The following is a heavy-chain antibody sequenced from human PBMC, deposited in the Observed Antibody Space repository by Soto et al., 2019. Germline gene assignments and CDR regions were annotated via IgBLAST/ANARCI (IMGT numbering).Heavy chain of an antibody. D-gene: IGHD6-6*01. J-gene: IGHJ4*02. V-gene: IGHV3-33*01. CDR3: ARDPGMGIAARPSFFDY. CDR1: GFTFSSYG. Sequence: QVQLVESGGGVVQPGRSLRLSCAAYGFTFSSYGMHWVRQAPGKGLEWVAVIWYDGSNKYYADSVKGRFTISRDNSKNTLYLQMNSLRAEDTAVYYCARDPGMGIAARPSFFDYWGQGTLVTVSS. CDR2: IWYDGSNK.